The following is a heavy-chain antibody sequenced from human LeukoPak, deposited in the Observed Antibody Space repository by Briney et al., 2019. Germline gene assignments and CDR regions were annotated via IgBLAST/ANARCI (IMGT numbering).Heavy chain of an antibody. CDR3: STGPRSLPY. J-gene: IGHJ4*01. CDR2: ISGMGHDI. V-gene: IGHV3-11*01. Sequence: GGSLRLSCAASGLSFSDSYMTWIRQTPGMGLESLAYISGMGHDIYYADSVKGRFTISRDNAKNSLYLQMNSLRPEDTALYYCSTGPRSLPYWGPGTLVTVSS. D-gene: IGHD4-23*01. CDR1: GLSFSDSY.